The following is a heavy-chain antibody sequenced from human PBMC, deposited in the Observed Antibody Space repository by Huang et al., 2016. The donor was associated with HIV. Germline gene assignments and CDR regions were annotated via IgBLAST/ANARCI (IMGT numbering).Heavy chain of an antibody. J-gene: IGHJ6*02. V-gene: IGHV1-2*02. D-gene: IGHD2-2*01. CDR1: GYTFTGYY. Sequence: QVQLVQSGAEVKKPGASVKVSCKASGYTFTGYYMHWVRQAPGQGLGWMGVINPNSGGTRYARKVEGRVTMTRATSLSTAYMELSRLRSDDTAVYYCAAGVVPAADYYYYYGMDVWGQGTTVTVSS. CDR2: INPNSGGT. CDR3: AAGVVPAADYYYYYGMDV.